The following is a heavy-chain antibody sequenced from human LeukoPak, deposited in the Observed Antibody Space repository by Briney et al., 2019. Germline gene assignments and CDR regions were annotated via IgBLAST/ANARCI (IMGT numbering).Heavy chain of an antibody. CDR3: AKRGVL. CDR1: GFTFSSYR. D-gene: IGHD3-10*01. Sequence: GGSLRLSCAASGFTFSSYRMNWVRQAPGKGLEWVAVVSYDGSNKYYADSVKGRFTISRDNSKNTLYLQMNSLRVGDTAIYYCAKRGVLWGQGTLVTVSS. V-gene: IGHV3-30*18. CDR2: VSYDGSNK. J-gene: IGHJ4*02.